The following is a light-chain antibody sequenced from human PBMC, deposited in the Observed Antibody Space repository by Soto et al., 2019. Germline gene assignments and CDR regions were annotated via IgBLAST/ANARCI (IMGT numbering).Light chain of an antibody. J-gene: IGKJ5*01. V-gene: IGKV3-15*01. CDR1: QSVSSN. Sequence: EMVMTHSPATLSVSPCERATLSFSASQSVSSNLAWYQQKPGQAPRLLIYGASTRATGIPARFSGSGSGTEFTLTITSLQSEDFAVYYCQQYNNWPRITFGQGTRLEIK. CDR3: QQYNNWPRIT. CDR2: GAS.